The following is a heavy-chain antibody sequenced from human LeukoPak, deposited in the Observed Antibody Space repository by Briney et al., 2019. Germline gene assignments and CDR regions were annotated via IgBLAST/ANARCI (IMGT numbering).Heavy chain of an antibody. CDR3: ARDLGVEPRGWYQDY. CDR1: GYTFISYG. D-gene: IGHD6-19*01. CDR2: ISAYNGNT. J-gene: IGHJ4*02. V-gene: IGHV1-18*01. Sequence: ASVKVSCKASGYTFISYGISWVRQAPGQGLEWMGWISAYNGNTNYAQKLQGRVTMTTDTSTSTAYMELRSLRSDDTAVYYCARDLGVEPRGWYQDYWGQGTLVTVSS.